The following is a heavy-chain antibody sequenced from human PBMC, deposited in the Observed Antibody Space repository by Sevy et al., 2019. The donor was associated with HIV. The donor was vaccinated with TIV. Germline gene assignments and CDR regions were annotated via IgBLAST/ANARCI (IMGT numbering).Heavy chain of an antibody. CDR1: GFTFDDYA. CDR2: ISWNSGSI. CDR3: AKGSRIAAAGMDV. V-gene: IGHV3-9*01. D-gene: IGHD6-13*01. J-gene: IGHJ6*02. Sequence: GRSLRLSCAASGFTFDDYAMHWVRQAPGKGLEWVSGISWNSGSIGYADSVKGRFTISRDNAKNSLYLQMNSLRAEDTALYYCAKGSRIAAAGMDVWGQGTTVTVSS.